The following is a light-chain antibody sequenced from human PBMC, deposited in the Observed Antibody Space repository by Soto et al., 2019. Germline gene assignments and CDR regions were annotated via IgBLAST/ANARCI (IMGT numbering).Light chain of an antibody. Sequence: QSALTQPASVSGSPGQSITISCTGTSSDVGSYNLVSWYQQHPGKAPKLMIYEGSKRPSGVSNRFSGSKSGNTASLTISGLQAEDVADYYCCSYAGSSTWVFGGGTTVTVL. CDR1: SSDVGSYNL. J-gene: IGLJ2*01. CDR2: EGS. CDR3: CSYAGSSTWV. V-gene: IGLV2-23*01.